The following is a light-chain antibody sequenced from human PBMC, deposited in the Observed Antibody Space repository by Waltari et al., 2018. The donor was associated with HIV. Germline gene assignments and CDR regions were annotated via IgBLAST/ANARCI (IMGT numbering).Light chain of an antibody. V-gene: IGKV1-39*01. CDR2: AAS. Sequence: DIQMTQSPSSLSASVGDRVPLTCRARQRISSYLNLYQQKPGKAPKLLIYAASSLQSWVPPRFSGSGSGTDFTLTISSLQPEDFAAYYCQQSYSTPRTFGGGTKVEIK. J-gene: IGKJ4*01. CDR1: QRISSY. CDR3: QQSYSTPRT.